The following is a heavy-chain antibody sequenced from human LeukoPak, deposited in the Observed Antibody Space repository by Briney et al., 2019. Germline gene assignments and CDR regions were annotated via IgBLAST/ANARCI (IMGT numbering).Heavy chain of an antibody. CDR2: IYYSGST. CDR3: ARDFRYSYGSGKFDY. CDR1: GGSISSHY. V-gene: IGHV4-59*11. D-gene: IGHD5-18*01. J-gene: IGHJ4*02. Sequence: SETLSLTCTVSGGSISSHYWSWIRQSPGKGLEWFGYIYYSGSTYYNPSLKSRVTISLDTSKNQFSLKLSSVTAADTAVYYCARDFRYSYGSGKFDYWGQGTLVTVSS.